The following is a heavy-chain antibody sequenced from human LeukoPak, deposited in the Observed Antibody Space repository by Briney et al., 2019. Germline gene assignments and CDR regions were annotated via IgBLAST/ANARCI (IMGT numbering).Heavy chain of an antibody. Sequence: SETLSLTCTVSGGSISSYSWGCIRQPPGKGLEWIGSIYYSGSTYYNPSLKSRVTISVDTSKSQFSLTLSSVTAADTAVYFCARRSTSGSYYFDCWGQGALITVSS. CDR3: ARRSTSGSYYFDC. V-gene: IGHV4-39*01. CDR2: IYYSGST. CDR1: GGSISSYS. D-gene: IGHD6-19*01. J-gene: IGHJ4*02.